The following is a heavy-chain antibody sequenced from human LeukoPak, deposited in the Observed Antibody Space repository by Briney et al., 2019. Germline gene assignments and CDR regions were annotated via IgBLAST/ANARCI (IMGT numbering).Heavy chain of an antibody. J-gene: IGHJ4*02. V-gene: IGHV1-69*06. CDR2: IIPIFGTA. CDR1: GGTFSSYA. CDR3: ARDVTYSGPFDY. Sequence: ASVKVSCKASGGTFSSYAISWVRQAPGQGLEWMGGIIPIFGTANYAQKFQGRVTITADKSTSTAYMELSSLRSEDTAVYYCARDVTYSGPFDYWGQGTLVTVSS. D-gene: IGHD2-21*01.